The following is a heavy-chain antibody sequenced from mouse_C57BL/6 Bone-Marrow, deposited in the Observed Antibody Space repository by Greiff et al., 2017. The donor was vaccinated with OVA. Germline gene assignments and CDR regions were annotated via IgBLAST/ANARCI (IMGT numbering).Heavy chain of an antibody. D-gene: IGHD1-1*01. CDR1: GFTFSSYG. V-gene: IGHV5-6*01. CDR2: ISSGGSYT. Sequence: EVQRVESGGDLVKPGGSLKLSCAASGFTFSSYGMSWVRQTPDKRLEWVATISSGGSYTYYPDSVKGRFTISRDNAKNTLYLQMSSLKSEDTAMYYCARQNYGSSYVWYFDVWAQGPRSPSPQ. J-gene: IGHJ1*03. CDR3: ARQNYGSSYVWYFDV.